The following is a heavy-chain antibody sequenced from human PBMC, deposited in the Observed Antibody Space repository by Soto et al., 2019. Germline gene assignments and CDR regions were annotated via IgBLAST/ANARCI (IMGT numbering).Heavy chain of an antibody. D-gene: IGHD1-1*01. Sequence: EVQLLESGGGLVQPGGSLRLSCAASTFTFRNYTMGWVRQAPGKGLEWVSAISGSGGSTYYADSVKGRFTISRDNSKNTLYLQMNSLRAEDTAVYYCAKDGSGNWNDGEFDYWGQGTLVTVSS. V-gene: IGHV3-23*01. CDR3: AKDGSGNWNDGEFDY. CDR1: TFTFRNYT. J-gene: IGHJ4*02. CDR2: ISGSGGST.